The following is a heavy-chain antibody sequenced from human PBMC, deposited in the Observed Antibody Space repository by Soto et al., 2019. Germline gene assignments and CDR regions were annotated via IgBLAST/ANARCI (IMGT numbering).Heavy chain of an antibody. J-gene: IGHJ4*02. V-gene: IGHV3-23*01. D-gene: IGHD2-15*01. Sequence: EVQLLESGGGLVQPGGSLRLSCAASGFTFSSYAMSWVRQAPGKGLEWGSAISGSGGSTYYADSVKGRFTISRDNSKNTLYLQMNSLRAEDTAVYYCAKNGAVVAATGDLFDYWGQGTLVTVSS. CDR1: GFTFSSYA. CDR3: AKNGAVVAATGDLFDY. CDR2: ISGSGGST.